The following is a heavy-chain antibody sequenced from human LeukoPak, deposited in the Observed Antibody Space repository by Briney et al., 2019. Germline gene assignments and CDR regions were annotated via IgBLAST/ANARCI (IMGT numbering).Heavy chain of an antibody. D-gene: IGHD7-27*01. Sequence: ASVKVSCKASGYTFTSYDINWVRQATGQGLEWMGWMNPNSGNTGYAQKFQGRVTMTRNTSISTAYMELSSLRSEDTAVYYCARRVPRGYGMDVWGQGTTVTVSS. J-gene: IGHJ6*02. V-gene: IGHV1-8*02. CDR1: GYTFTSYD. CDR3: ARRVPRGYGMDV. CDR2: MNPNSGNT.